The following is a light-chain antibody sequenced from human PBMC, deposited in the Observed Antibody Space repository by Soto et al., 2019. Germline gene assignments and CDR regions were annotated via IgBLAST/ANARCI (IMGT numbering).Light chain of an antibody. CDR3: CSYAGTHVV. CDR1: SSDVGGYNY. J-gene: IGLJ2*01. Sequence: QSALTQPRSVSGSPGQSVTISCTGTSSDVGGYNYVSWYQQHPGKVPKIMIYDVSERPSGVPDRFSGSKSGNTASLTISGLQAEDEADYYCCSYAGTHVVCGGGTKLTVL. CDR2: DVS. V-gene: IGLV2-11*01.